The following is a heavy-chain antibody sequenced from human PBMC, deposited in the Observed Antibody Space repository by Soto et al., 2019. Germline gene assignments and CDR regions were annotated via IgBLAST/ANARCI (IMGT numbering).Heavy chain of an antibody. CDR3: AHRALYSGSYWDGGYFDA. D-gene: IGHD1-26*01. V-gene: IGHV2-5*02. Sequence: QITLRQSGPTRVRPTQPLTLTCNFSGFSLSSSGVGVGWIRQPPGKAPEWLVVIYWDDDKRYSPSLKSRLTITKDTSKTQGVLTMPNRDTVDTGTYYCAHRALYSGSYWDGGYFDAWGQGTPVTVSP. CDR1: GFSLSSSGVG. CDR2: IYWDDDK. J-gene: IGHJ4*02.